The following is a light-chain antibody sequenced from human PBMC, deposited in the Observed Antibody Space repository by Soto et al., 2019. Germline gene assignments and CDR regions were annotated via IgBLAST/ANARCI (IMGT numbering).Light chain of an antibody. CDR3: MQSRDFPYT. V-gene: IGKV2-24*01. Sequence: DIVMTQTPLSSPVTLGQPASISCKSSQSLVHSDGNTYLSWIQQTPGQSPRLLSRRFSGVPDRFSGSGTGTEFTLRISRVEAEDVGVYYCMQSRDFPYTFGQGTKLEI. CDR1: QSLVHSDGNTY. J-gene: IGKJ2*01. CDR2: S.